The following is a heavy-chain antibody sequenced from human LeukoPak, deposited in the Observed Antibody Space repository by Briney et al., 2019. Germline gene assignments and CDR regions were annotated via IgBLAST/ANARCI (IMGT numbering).Heavy chain of an antibody. D-gene: IGHD1-1*01. J-gene: IGHJ4*02. V-gene: IGHV3-23*01. CDR3: AKGYANFDY. CDR1: GFSFSNYA. CDR2: ISGTGDNT. Sequence: PGGSLRLSCAASGFSFSNYAMSWVRQAPGKGLECVSAISGTGDNTYYAESVKGRFTISRDNSKNTLYLQMNSLRAEDTAVYYCAKGYANFDYWGQGTLVTVSS.